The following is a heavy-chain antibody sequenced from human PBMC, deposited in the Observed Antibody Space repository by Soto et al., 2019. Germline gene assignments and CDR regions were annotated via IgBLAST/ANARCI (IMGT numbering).Heavy chain of an antibody. CDR1: GGSFSGYY. D-gene: IGHD4-4*01. Sequence: SETLSLTCAVYGGSFSGYYWSWIRQPPGKGLEWIGKINHSGSTNYNPSLKSRVTISVDTSKNQFSLKLSSVTAADTAVYYCARGGVTTNYYYYYMDVWGKGTTVTVSS. V-gene: IGHV4-34*01. J-gene: IGHJ6*03. CDR3: ARGGVTTNYYYYYMDV. CDR2: INHSGST.